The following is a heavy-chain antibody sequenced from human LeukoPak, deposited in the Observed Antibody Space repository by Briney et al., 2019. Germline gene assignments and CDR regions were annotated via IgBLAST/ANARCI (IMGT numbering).Heavy chain of an antibody. Sequence: GASVKVSCKASGGTFSSYAISWVRQAPGQGLEWMGGSIPIFGTANYAQNFQGRVTITADESTSTAYMELSSLRSEDTAVYYCARGGITMVRGVITPYYFDYWGQGTLVTVSS. CDR3: ARGGITMVRGVITPYYFDY. CDR1: GGTFSSYA. V-gene: IGHV1-69*01. CDR2: SIPIFGTA. J-gene: IGHJ4*02. D-gene: IGHD3-10*01.